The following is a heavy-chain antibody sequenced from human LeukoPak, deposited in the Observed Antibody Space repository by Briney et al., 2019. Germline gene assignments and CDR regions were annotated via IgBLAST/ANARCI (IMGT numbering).Heavy chain of an antibody. CDR2: INPNSGDT. Sequence: ASVKVSCKASGYTFTGYYMHWVRQAPGQGFEWMGWINPNSGDTNYAQKFQGRVTMTRDTSTAYMELSRLRSDDTAVYYCARSTPPSGSFDYWGQGTLVTVSS. D-gene: IGHD5-12*01. J-gene: IGHJ4*02. CDR1: GYTFTGYY. CDR3: ARSTPPSGSFDY. V-gene: IGHV1-2*02.